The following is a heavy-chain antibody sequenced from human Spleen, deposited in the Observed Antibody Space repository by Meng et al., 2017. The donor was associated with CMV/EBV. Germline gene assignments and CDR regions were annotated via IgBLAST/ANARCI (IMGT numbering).Heavy chain of an antibody. J-gene: IGHJ5*02. CDR3: ARAGDDYSDSGWFDP. CDR1: CGSFSGYY. CDR2: INHSGST. D-gene: IGHD5-24*01. Sequence: QVQLQQWGAGLLKPSETLSLTCAVYCGSFSGYYWSWIRQPPGKGLEWIGEINHSGSTNYNPSLKSRVTISVDTSKNQFSLKLSSVTAADTAVYYCARAGDDYSDSGWFDPWGQGTLVTVSS. V-gene: IGHV4-34*01.